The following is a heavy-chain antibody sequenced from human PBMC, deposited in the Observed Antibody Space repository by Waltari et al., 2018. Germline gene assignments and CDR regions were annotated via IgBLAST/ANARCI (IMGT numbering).Heavy chain of an antibody. V-gene: IGHV1-18*03. CDR3: ARRDCSSTSCYEVY. CDR2: ISAYNGNT. J-gene: IGHJ4*02. CDR1: GYTFTSYG. Sequence: QVQLVQSAAEVKKPGASVKVSCKASGYTFTSYGISWVRQAPGQGLEWMGWISAYNGNTNDAQKLQCRVTMTTDTSTRTAYMELRSLRSDDVSGYYCARRDCSSTSCYEVYWGQGTLVIVSS. D-gene: IGHD2-2*01.